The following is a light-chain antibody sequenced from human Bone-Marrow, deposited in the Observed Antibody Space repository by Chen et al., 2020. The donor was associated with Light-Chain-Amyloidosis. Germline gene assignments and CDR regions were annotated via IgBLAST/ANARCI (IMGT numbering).Light chain of an antibody. Sequence: NFMLTQPHSVSESLGNMVIIPCTRSSGSIATNYVQWYQQRPGSSPTTVIYEDDQRPSGVPDRFSGSIDRSSNSASLTISGLKTEDEADYYCQSYQGSSQGVFGGGTKLTVL. CDR1: SGSIATNY. V-gene: IGLV6-57*01. J-gene: IGLJ3*02. CDR2: EDD. CDR3: QSYQGSSQGV.